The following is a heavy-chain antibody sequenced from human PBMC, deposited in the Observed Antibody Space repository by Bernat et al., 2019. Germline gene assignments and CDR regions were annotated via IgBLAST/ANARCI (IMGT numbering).Heavy chain of an antibody. J-gene: IGHJ5*02. V-gene: IGHV4-34*01. CDR1: GGSFSGYY. CDR2: INHSGST. D-gene: IGHD2-2*01. CDR3: ARGGPYCSSTSCELATISGWFGP. Sequence: QVQLQQWGAGLLKPSETLSLTCAVYGGSFSGYYWSWIRQPPGKGLEWIGEINHSGSTNYNPSLKSRVTISVDTSKNQFSLKLSSVTAADTAVYYCARGGPYCSSTSCELATISGWFGPWGQGTLVTVSS.